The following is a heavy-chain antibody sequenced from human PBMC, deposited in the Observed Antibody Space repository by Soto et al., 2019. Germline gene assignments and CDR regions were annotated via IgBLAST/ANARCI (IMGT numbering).Heavy chain of an antibody. CDR3: ARANQQWDLARTDDAFVV. V-gene: IGHV1-18*01. CDR2: ISVYNGHT. CDR1: GYSFSNYG. Sequence: QVPLVQSGAEVKTPGASVNVSCKASGYSFSNYGLSWVRQAPGQGLEWMGWISVYNGHTNYAQTVQGRVTMTTDTSTNTVYMELRGLRVDDTAIYYCARANQQWDLARTDDAFVVWGQGTPITVSA. J-gene: IGHJ3*01. D-gene: IGHD1-26*01.